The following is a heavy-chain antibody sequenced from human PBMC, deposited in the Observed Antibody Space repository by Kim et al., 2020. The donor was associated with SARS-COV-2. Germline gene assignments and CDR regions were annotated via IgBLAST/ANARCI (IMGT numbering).Heavy chain of an antibody. J-gene: IGHJ6*02. V-gene: IGHV1-69*13. CDR2: IVPMFHII. D-gene: IGHD2-2*01. CDR1: GGSLSTYA. Sequence: SVKVSCKASGGSLSTYAMSWVRQAPGQGLEWLGGIVPMFHIIKYAEKFQGRVTLTADEPMSTVYMELSSLTSEDTAVYYCGRPVRPATSSHQYYSMDVWGQGTTVTVSS. CDR3: GRPVRPATSSHQYYSMDV.